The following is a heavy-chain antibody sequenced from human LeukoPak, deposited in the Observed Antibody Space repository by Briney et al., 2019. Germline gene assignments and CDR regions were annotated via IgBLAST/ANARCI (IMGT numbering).Heavy chain of an antibody. Sequence: SQTLSLTCTVSGGSINSGDYYWSWIRQPPGKGLEWIGYIYYSGSTYYNPSLKSRVTISVDTSKNQFSLKLSSVTAADTAVYYCARDLWGGNYFDYWGQGTLVTVSS. V-gene: IGHV4-30-4*01. CDR2: IYYSGST. J-gene: IGHJ4*02. CDR3: ARDLWGGNYFDY. D-gene: IGHD2-21*01. CDR1: GGSINSGDYY.